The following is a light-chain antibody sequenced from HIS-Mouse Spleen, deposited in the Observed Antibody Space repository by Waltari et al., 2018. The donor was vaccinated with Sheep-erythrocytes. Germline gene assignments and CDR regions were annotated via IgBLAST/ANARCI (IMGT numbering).Light chain of an antibody. CDR2: DVS. J-gene: IGLJ3*02. Sequence: QSALTQPRSVSGSPGQSVTIPCTGTSSDVGGYNSVSWYQQHPGKAPKLMIYDVSKRPSGVPDRFSGSKSGNTASLTISGLQAEDEADYYCCSYAGSYTFWVFGGGTKLTVL. CDR3: CSYAGSYTFWV. CDR1: SSDVGGYNS. V-gene: IGLV2-11*01.